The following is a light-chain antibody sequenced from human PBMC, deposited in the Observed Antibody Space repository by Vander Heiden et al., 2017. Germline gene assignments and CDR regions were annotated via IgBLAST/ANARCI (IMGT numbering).Light chain of an antibody. J-gene: IGKJ3*01. CDR3: MQALPNPRGFT. Sequence: DIVMTQSPLSLPVTPGEPASISCRSSQSLLHSNGYNYLDWYLQKPGQAPQLLIYLGSNRASGVPDRFSGSGSGTDFTMKISRVEAEDVGVYYCMQALPNPRGFTFGPGTKVDIK. V-gene: IGKV2-28*01. CDR2: LGS. CDR1: QSLLHSNGYNY.